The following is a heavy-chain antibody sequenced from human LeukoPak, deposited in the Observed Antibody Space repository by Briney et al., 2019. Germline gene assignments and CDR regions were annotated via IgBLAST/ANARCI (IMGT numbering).Heavy chain of an antibody. CDR1: GDSISSSSYY. D-gene: IGHD3-22*01. J-gene: IGHJ3*02. Sequence: SETLSLTCTVSGDSISSSSYYWGWIRQPPGKGLEWIGSIYYGGSTYYNASLKSRVTISVDASKNQFSLKLTSVTAADTAAYYCTRLLDNDSSGHPDTFDMWGQGTVVNVSS. CDR3: TRLLDNDSSGHPDTFDM. CDR2: IYYGGST. V-gene: IGHV4-39*07.